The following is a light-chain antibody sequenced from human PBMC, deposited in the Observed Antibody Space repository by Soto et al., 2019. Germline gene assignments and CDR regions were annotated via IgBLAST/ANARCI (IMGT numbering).Light chain of an antibody. CDR1: QSISSY. Sequence: DIKMTQSPSSLSASVGDRVTITCRASQSISSYLNWYQQKPGKAPKLLIYAASSLQSGVPSRFSGSGSGTDFTPTISSLQPEDFATYYCQQSYSTPRTFGQGTKVDI. CDR2: AAS. J-gene: IGKJ1*01. V-gene: IGKV1-39*01. CDR3: QQSYSTPRT.